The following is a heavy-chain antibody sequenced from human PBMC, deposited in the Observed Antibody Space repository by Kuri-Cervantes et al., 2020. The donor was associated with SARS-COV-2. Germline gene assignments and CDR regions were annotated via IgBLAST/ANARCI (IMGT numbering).Heavy chain of an antibody. Sequence: ESLKISCTVSGGSISSSSYYWGWIRQPPRKGPEWIGSIYHSGSTYYNPSLKSRVTISVDTSKNQFSLKLSSVTAADTAVYYCARDLREGAFDIWGQGTMVTVSS. CDR3: ARDLREGAFDI. CDR2: IYHSGST. J-gene: IGHJ3*02. V-gene: IGHV4-39*07. CDR1: GGSISSSSYY.